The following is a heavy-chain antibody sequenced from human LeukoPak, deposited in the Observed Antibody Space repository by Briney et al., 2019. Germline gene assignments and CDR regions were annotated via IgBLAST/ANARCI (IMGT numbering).Heavy chain of an antibody. CDR2: IHFSGST. V-gene: IGHV4-59*01. CDR1: GGSISSYY. CDR3: ARSFYGGNSDY. Sequence: SETLSLTCTVSGGSISSYYWSWIRQPPGKGLEWIGYIHFSGSTSYNPSLKSRVTISVDTSKNHFSLKLSSVTAADTAIYYCARSFYGGNSDYWGQGTLLTVSS. D-gene: IGHD4-23*01. J-gene: IGHJ4*02.